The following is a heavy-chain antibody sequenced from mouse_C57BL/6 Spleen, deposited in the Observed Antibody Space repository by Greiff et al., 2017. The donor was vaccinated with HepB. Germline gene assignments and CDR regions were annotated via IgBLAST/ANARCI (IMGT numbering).Heavy chain of an antibody. D-gene: IGHD4-1*01. CDR3: ARRGLNWDEGYFDV. Sequence: VQLQQSGPELVKPGASVKISCKASGYTFTDYYMNWVKQSHGKSLEWIGDINPNNGGTSYNQKFKGKATLTVDKSSSTAYMELRSLTSEDSAVYYCARRGLNWDEGYFDVWGTGTTVTVSS. J-gene: IGHJ1*03. CDR1: GYTFTDYY. V-gene: IGHV1-26*01. CDR2: INPNNGGT.